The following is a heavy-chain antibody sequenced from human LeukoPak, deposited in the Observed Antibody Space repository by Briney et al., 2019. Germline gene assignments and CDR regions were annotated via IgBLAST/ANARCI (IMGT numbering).Heavy chain of an antibody. CDR1: GGSISSYY. Sequence: SETLSLTCTVSGGSISSYYWSWIRQPPGKGLEWIGYIYYSGSTNYNPSLKSRLTISVDTSKNQFSLKLSSVTAADTAVFYCARGVSWFDPWGQGTLVTVSS. J-gene: IGHJ5*02. V-gene: IGHV4-59*01. CDR3: ARGVSWFDP. CDR2: IYYSGST. D-gene: IGHD2-21*01.